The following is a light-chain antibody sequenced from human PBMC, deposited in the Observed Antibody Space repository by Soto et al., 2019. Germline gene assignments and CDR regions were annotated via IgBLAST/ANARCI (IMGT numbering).Light chain of an antibody. CDR1: SSNIGAGYD. CDR3: QSYDSSLSGWV. J-gene: IGLJ3*02. CDR2: GNS. V-gene: IGLV1-40*01. Sequence: QLVLTQPPSVSGAPGQRVTISCTGSSSNIGAGYDVHWYQQLPGTAPKLPIYGNSNRPSGVPDRFSGSKSGTSASLAITGLQAEDEADYYCQSYDSSLSGWVFGGGTKLTVL.